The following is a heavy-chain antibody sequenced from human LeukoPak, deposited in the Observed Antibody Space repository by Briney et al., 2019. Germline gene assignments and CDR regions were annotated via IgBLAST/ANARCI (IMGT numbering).Heavy chain of an antibody. CDR2: IYHSGST. V-gene: IGHV4-38-2*02. CDR3: ARGGSSWYPTNFDY. CDR1: GYSISSDYY. Sequence: SETLSLTCTVSGYSISSDYYWDWIRQPPGKGLEWIGSIYHSGSTYYNPSLKSRVTISVDTSKNQFSLKLSSVTAADTAVYYCARGGSSWYPTNFDYWGQGTLVTVSS. D-gene: IGHD6-13*01. J-gene: IGHJ4*02.